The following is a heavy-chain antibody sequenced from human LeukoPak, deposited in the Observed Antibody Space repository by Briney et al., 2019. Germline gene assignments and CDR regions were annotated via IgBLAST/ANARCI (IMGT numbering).Heavy chain of an antibody. D-gene: IGHD1-26*01. Sequence: GGSLRLSCAASGFTFSSYAMSWVRQAPGKGLEWVSAISGTGSNTYHADFVKGRFTISRDNSKNTLYLQMNSLRAEDTAVYYCAKDSRSGTYFQADYWGHGTLVTVSS. CDR2: ISGTGSNT. CDR1: GFTFSSYA. J-gene: IGHJ4*01. V-gene: IGHV3-23*01. CDR3: AKDSRSGTYFQADY.